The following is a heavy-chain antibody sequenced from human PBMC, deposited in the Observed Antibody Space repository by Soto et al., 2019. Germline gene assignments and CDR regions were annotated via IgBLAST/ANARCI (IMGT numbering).Heavy chain of an antibody. CDR3: AAAEITMVRGVIRAFDI. J-gene: IGHJ3*02. D-gene: IGHD3-10*01. V-gene: IGHV1-58*01. Sequence: SVKVTCKASGFTFTSSAVHWVRQARGQRLEWIGWIVVGSGNTNYAQKFQERVTITRDMSTSTAYMELSSLRSEDTAVYYCAAAEITMVRGVIRAFDIWGQGTMVT. CDR2: IVVGSGNT. CDR1: GFTFTSSA.